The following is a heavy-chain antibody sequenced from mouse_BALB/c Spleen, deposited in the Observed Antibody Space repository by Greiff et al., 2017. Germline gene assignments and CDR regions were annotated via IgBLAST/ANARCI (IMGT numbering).Heavy chain of an antibody. V-gene: IGHV14-3*02. CDR3: ARGGLGDYFDY. Sequence: EVKLVESGAELVKPGASVKLSCTASGFNIKDTYMHWVKQRPEQGLEWIGRIDPANGNTKYDPKFQGKATITADTSSNTAYLQLSSLTSEDTAVYYCARGGLGDYFDYGGQGTTLTVSS. D-gene: IGHD4-1*01. J-gene: IGHJ2*01. CDR2: IDPANGNT. CDR1: GFNIKDTY.